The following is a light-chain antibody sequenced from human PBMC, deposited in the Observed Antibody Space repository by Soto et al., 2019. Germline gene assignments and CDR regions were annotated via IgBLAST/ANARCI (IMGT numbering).Light chain of an antibody. CDR2: GAS. CDR1: QSVSSSY. Sequence: EIVLTQSPGTLSLSPGERATLSCRASQSVSSSYLAWYQQKPGQAPRLLIYGASSRATGIPDRFSGSGSGTDFTLTISRLEPEDFAVYYCQQYGSSPPRFTFGPGIKVDIK. CDR3: QQYGSSPPRFT. V-gene: IGKV3-20*01. J-gene: IGKJ3*01.